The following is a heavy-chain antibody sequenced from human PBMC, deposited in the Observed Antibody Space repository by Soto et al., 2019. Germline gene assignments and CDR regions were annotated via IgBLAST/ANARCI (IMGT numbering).Heavy chain of an antibody. J-gene: IGHJ4*02. CDR1: GGTLRNYA. Sequence: QVRLVQSGAEVKRPGSSVKVSCKASGGTLRNYAIGWVRQAPGQGLEWMGGIILPFGTPNYVQKFQGRVKISADESMTTAYIGLSGLITEDTAVDYCARGPDYEGGFDSLGRGTLVTVS. CDR2: IILPFGTP. V-gene: IGHV1-69*12. CDR3: ARGPDYEGGFDS. D-gene: IGHD4-17*01.